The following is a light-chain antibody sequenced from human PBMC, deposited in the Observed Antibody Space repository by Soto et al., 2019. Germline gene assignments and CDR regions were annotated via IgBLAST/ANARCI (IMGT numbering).Light chain of an antibody. CDR3: GTWDSSLTAVV. J-gene: IGLJ2*01. CDR1: SSNIGSNY. Sequence: QSVLTQPPSVSAAPGQKVTISCSGSSSNIGSNYVSWYQHLPGTAPKLLIYENNKRPSGIPDRFSGSKSGTSATLGITGLQTGDEADYYCGTWDSSLTAVVFGGGTKVTV. V-gene: IGLV1-51*02. CDR2: ENN.